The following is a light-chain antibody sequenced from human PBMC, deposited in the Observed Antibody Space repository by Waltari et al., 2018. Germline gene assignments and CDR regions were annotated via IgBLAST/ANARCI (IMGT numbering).Light chain of an antibody. V-gene: IGKV3-15*01. J-gene: IGKJ1*01. CDR1: QSIRSN. Sequence: EIVMTQSPATLSVFPGERATLSCSASQSIRSNLAWYQPKPGQAPSLLIYGASTRATGIPAGFSGSGSGTEFTLTIRSLQSEDFAVYFCQQYDNWLGTFGQGTKVEIK. CDR2: GAS. CDR3: QQYDNWLGT.